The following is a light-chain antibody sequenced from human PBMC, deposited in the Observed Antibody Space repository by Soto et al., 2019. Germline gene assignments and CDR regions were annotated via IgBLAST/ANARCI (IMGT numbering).Light chain of an antibody. V-gene: IGLV2-14*01. Sequence: LTQPASVSGSPGQSITISCTGTSSDVGGYNYVSWYQQHPGKAPKLMIYEVSNRPAGGSNRFSGSKSCKPSSLTISGLQAEDEADYYCSSYTSGSTHSYVFGPGTKVTVL. CDR2: EVS. CDR1: SSDVGGYNY. J-gene: IGLJ1*01. CDR3: SSYTSGSTHSYV.